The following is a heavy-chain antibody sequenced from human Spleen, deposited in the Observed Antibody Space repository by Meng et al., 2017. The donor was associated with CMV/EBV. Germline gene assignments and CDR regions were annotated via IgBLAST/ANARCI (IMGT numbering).Heavy chain of an antibody. CDR3: ARDDGFI. CDR1: GFTFSYYA. J-gene: IGHJ3*01. CDR2: IRYNGTYR. Sequence: GESLKISCAASGFTFSYYAMSWVRQAPGKGLEWVAFIRYNGTYRNYVDSVKGRFTISRDNSKKTLYLQMSSLRAEDTAVYYCARDDGFIRGQGTMVTVSS. V-gene: IGHV3-30*02. D-gene: IGHD3-10*01.